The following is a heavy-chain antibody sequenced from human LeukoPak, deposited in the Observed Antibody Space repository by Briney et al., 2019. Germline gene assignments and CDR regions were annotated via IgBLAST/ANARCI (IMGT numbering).Heavy chain of an antibody. J-gene: IGHJ3*01. V-gene: IGHV4-4*07. CDR3: ARESSSGWL. CDR2: IYTSGTT. Sequence: PSETLSLTCSVSGGPITNYYWSWIRQSAEKGLEWIGRIYTSGTTNYHPSLKSRVTMSVDTSTNQVSLRLRSVTAADTAVYYCARESSSGWLWGQGTMVVVSS. CDR1: GGPITNYY. D-gene: IGHD6-19*01.